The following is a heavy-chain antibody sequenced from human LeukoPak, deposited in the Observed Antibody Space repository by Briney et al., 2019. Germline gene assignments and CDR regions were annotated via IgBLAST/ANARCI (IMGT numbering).Heavy chain of an antibody. CDR1: GYTFTGND. J-gene: IGHJ3*02. CDR2: MNPNSGGT. V-gene: IGHV1-2*02. Sequence: ASVKVSCKASGYTFTGNDINWVRQAPGQGLEWMGWMNPNSGGTNYAQKFQGRVTMSRDTSISTAYMELSRLRSDDTALYYCARDRVIVGPSDGFDIWGQGTMVTVSS. D-gene: IGHD3-22*01. CDR3: ARDRVIVGPSDGFDI.